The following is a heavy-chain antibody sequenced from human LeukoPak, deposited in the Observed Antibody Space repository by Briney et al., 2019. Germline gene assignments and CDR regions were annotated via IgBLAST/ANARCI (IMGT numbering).Heavy chain of an antibody. CDR3: ARAGPPAFDP. CDR2: ISYSGSTT. CDR1: GFTFTIFV. V-gene: IGHV3-48*03. J-gene: IGHJ5*02. Sequence: PEGSLRLSCAASGFTFTIFVMNWVSQAPGKGLEWVSYISYSGSTTSYADSVKGRFTISRDNAKNSLYLQMNSLRAEDTAVYYCARAGPPAFDPWGQGTLVTVSS.